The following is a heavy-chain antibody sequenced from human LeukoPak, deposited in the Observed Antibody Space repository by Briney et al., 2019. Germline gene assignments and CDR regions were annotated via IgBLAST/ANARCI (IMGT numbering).Heavy chain of an antibody. CDR2: ISSSGSTI. V-gene: IGHV3-48*03. Sequence: GGSLRLSCAASGFTFSSYEMNWVRQAPGKWLEWVSYISSSGSTIYYAVSVKGRFTISRDNAKNSLYLQMNSLRAEDTAVYYCAELGITMIGGVWGKGTTVTISS. J-gene: IGHJ6*04. D-gene: IGHD3-10*02. CDR3: AELGITMIGGV. CDR1: GFTFSSYE.